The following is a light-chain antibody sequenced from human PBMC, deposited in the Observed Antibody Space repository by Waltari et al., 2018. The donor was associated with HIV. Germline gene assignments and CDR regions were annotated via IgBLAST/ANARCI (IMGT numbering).Light chain of an antibody. CDR3: ATWDDALSGPV. CDR2: SNN. CDR1: RSNIGSNT. J-gene: IGLJ3*02. Sequence: QSVLTQPPSASGTPGQRVIISCSGNRSNIGSNTVNWYQQFSGAAPTLLIYSNNQRSSAVPDRFSGSKSGSAASLAISGLKSEDEADYHCATWDDALSGPVFGAGTKLTV. V-gene: IGLV1-44*01.